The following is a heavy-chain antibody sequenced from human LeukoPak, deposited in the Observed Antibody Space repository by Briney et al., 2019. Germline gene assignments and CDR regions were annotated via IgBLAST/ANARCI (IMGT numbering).Heavy chain of an antibody. CDR2: ISYDGNEK. J-gene: IGHJ4*02. CDR1: GFSFSNFG. Sequence: PGGSLRLSCAASGFSFSNFGMHWVRQAPGKGLEWVAVISYDGNEKYYADSVKGRFIISRDNSNNTLYLQMNSLRPEDTAVYYCTKGLFIIVAAYFDTWGRGNLVTVSS. CDR3: TKGLFIIVAAYFDT. D-gene: IGHD2-21*01. V-gene: IGHV3-30*18.